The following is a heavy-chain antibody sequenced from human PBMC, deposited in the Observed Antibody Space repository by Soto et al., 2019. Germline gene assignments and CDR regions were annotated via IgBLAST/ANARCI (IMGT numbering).Heavy chain of an antibody. J-gene: IGHJ4*02. CDR2: IYYSGST. V-gene: IGHV4-30-4*01. D-gene: IGHD3-10*01. Sequence: SETLSLTCTVSGGSISSGDYYWSWVRQPPGKGLEGIGYIYYSGSTYYNPSLKSRVTISVDTSKNQFSLQLSSVPAADTAVYYCARANSFGKGYYFDYWGQGTLVTVSS. CDR3: ARANSFGKGYYFDY. CDR1: GGSISSGDYY.